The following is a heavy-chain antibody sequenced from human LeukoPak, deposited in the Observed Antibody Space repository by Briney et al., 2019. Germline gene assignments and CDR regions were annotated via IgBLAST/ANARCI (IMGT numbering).Heavy chain of an antibody. D-gene: IGHD4-23*01. CDR3: ARGDYGGNSYY. Sequence: SETLSLTCAVYGGSLSGYYWSWIRQPPGKGLEWIGEINHSGSTNYNPSLKSRVTISVDTSKNQFSLKLSSVTAADTAVYYCARGDYGGNSYYWGQGTLVTVSS. CDR2: INHSGST. J-gene: IGHJ4*02. CDR1: GGSLSGYY. V-gene: IGHV4-34*01.